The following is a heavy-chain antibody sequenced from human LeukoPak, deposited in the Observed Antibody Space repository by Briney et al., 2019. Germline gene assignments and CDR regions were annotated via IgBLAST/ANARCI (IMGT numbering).Heavy chain of an antibody. V-gene: IGHV1-69*04. CDR1: GGTFSSYA. CDR2: IIPILGIA. J-gene: IGHJ4*02. CDR3: ARYPLKGYYDSSGYSNDY. Sequence: SVKVSCKASGGTFSSYAISWVRQAPGQGLEWMGRIIPILGIANYAQKFQGRVTITADKSTSTAYMELSSLRSEDTAVYYCARYPLKGYYDSSGYSNDYWGQGTLVTVSS. D-gene: IGHD3-22*01.